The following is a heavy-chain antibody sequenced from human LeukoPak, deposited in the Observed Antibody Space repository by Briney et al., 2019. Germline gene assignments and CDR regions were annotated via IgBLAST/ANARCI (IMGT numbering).Heavy chain of an antibody. CDR2: ISSSSSYI. Sequence: GGSLRLSCAASGFTFSSYSMNWVRQAPGKGLEWVSSISSSSSYIYYADSVKGRFTISRDNAKNSLYLQMNSLRAEDTAVYYCARNYYYDSSALSAGDYWGQGILVTVSS. D-gene: IGHD3-22*01. CDR1: GFTFSSYS. J-gene: IGHJ4*02. V-gene: IGHV3-21*01. CDR3: ARNYYYDSSALSAGDY.